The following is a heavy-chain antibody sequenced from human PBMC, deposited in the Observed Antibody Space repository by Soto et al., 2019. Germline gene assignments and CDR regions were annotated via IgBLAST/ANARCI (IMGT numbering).Heavy chain of an antibody. D-gene: IGHD6-13*01. J-gene: IGHJ6*02. Sequence: WASVKVSCKASGGTFSSYAISWVRQAPGQGLEWMGGIIPIFGTANYAQKFQGRVTITADESTSTAYMELSSLRSEDTAVYYCARDLSLVLGYYYGIDVWDQGTTVTVSS. V-gene: IGHV1-69*13. CDR1: GGTFSSYA. CDR3: ARDLSLVLGYYYGIDV. CDR2: IIPIFGTA.